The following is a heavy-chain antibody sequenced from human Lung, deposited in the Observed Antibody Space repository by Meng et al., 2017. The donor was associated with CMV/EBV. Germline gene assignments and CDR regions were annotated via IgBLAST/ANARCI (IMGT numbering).Heavy chain of an antibody. CDR1: GYTFTGYY. D-gene: IGHD2-2*01. CDR2: INPNSGGT. Sequence: ASXXVSXKASGYTFTGYYMHWVRQAPGQGLEWMGWINPNSGGTNYAQKFQGRVTMTSDTSISTAYMELSRLRSDDTAVYYCARVFGVVVPLEGCMDVWGQGXTVTVSS. V-gene: IGHV1-2*02. J-gene: IGHJ6*02. CDR3: ARVFGVVVPLEGCMDV.